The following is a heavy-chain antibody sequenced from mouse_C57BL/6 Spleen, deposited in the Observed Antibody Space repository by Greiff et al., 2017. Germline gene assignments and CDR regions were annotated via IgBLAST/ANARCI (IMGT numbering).Heavy chain of an antibody. CDR2: IDPSDSYT. CDR3: ARAGYYGAMDY. D-gene: IGHD1-1*01. CDR1: GYTFTSYW. V-gene: IGHV1-59*01. Sequence: QVQLQQPGAELVRPGTSVKLSCKASGYTFTSYWMHWVKQRPGQGLEWIGVIDPSDSYTNYNQKFKGKATLTVDTSSSTAYMQLSSLTSEDSAVYYCARAGYYGAMDYWGQGTSFTVSS. J-gene: IGHJ4*01.